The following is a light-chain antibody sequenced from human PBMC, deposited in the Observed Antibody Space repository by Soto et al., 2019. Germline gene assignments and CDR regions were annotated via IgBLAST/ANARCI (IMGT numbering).Light chain of an antibody. J-gene: IGKJ1*01. V-gene: IGKV3-20*01. CDR1: QSVSTSY. Sequence: DIVLTQSPGNLSLSPGDRATLSCRASQSVSTSYLAWYQQKPGQAPRLLIYGASSRATGIPDRFSGSGSVTDFTLTISGLEPEDFAVYYCQQYGNSRGTFGQGSKVEIK. CDR3: QQYGNSRGT. CDR2: GAS.